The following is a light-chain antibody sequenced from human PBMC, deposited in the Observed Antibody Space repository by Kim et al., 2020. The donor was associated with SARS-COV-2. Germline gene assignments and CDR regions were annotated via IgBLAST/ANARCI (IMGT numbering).Light chain of an antibody. CDR2: RNN. CDR1: RSNIGSNY. CDR3: ATWDDSLSGWV. V-gene: IGLV1-47*01. Sequence: GQGGPLSCSGSRSNIGSNYVYWYQQLPGTAPKLLIYRNNQRPSGVPDRFSGSKSGTSASLAISGLRSEDEADYYCATWDDSLSGWVFGGGTQLTVL. J-gene: IGLJ3*02.